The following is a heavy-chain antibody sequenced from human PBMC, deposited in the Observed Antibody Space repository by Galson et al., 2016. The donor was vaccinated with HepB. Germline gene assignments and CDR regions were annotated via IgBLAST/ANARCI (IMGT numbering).Heavy chain of an antibody. D-gene: IGHD4-23*01. CDR3: ARVRVATIRGFYGGNPHYFDY. CDR2: IIPLYGTT. J-gene: IGHJ4*02. Sequence: SVKVSCKASGGTFSSYAMNWARQAPGQGLEWMGGIIPLYGTTNYAQKFQGRVTITADESTSTAYTELSSVTAADTAVYYCARVRVATIRGFYGGNPHYFDYWGQGALVTVSS. CDR1: GGTFSSYA. V-gene: IGHV1-69*13.